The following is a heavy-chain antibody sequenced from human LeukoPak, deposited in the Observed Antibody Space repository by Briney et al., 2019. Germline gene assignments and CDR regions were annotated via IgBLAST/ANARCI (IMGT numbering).Heavy chain of an antibody. CDR3: ASGGGSCYQH. D-gene: IGHD2-15*01. Sequence: PGGSLRLSCAASEFTFSSYSMNWVRQAPGKGLEWVSSISSSSSYIYYADSVKGRFTISRDNAKNSPYLQMNSLRAEDTAVYYCASGGGSCYQHWGQGTLVTVSS. CDR1: EFTFSSYS. CDR2: ISSSSSYI. J-gene: IGHJ4*02. V-gene: IGHV3-21*01.